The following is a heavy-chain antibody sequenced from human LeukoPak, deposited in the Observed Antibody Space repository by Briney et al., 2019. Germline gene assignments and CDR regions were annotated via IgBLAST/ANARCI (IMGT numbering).Heavy chain of an antibody. CDR3: ARDLASSGYYWD. CDR1: GCTFTSLY. D-gene: IGHD3-22*01. V-gene: IGHV1-46*01. J-gene: IGHJ4*02. CDR2: INPSGGST. Sequence: GASVKVSCKASGCTFTSLYMHWVRQAPGQGLEWMGIINPSGGSTSYAQKFQGRVTMTRDTSTTTVYMELSSLRYEDTAVYYCARDLASSGYYWDWGQGTLVTVSS.